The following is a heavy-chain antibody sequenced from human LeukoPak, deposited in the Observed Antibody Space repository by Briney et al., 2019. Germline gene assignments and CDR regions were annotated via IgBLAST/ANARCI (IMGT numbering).Heavy chain of an antibody. CDR3: ARLAWGSYYYYMDV. CDR1: GVSISSYY. J-gene: IGHJ6*03. Sequence: SETLSLTCTVSGVSISSYYWSWLRQPPGKGLEWIGYIYYSGSTNYNPSLKSRVTISVDTSKNQFSLKLSSVTAADTAVYYCARLAWGSYYYYMDVWGKGTTVTVSS. V-gene: IGHV4-59*01. D-gene: IGHD3-16*01. CDR2: IYYSGST.